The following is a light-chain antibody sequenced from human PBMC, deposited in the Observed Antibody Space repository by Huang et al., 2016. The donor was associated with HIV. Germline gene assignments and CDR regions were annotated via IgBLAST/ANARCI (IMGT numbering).Light chain of an antibody. CDR3: QQSYSTPFT. Sequence: DIQMTQSPSSLSASVGDRVTITCRASQSISSYLNWYQQKPGKAPKLLIYAASSLQSRVPSKFSGSGSGTDFTLTNSSLQPEDFATYYCQQSYSTPFTFGPGTKVDIK. V-gene: IGKV1-39*01. CDR1: QSISSY. CDR2: AAS. J-gene: IGKJ3*01.